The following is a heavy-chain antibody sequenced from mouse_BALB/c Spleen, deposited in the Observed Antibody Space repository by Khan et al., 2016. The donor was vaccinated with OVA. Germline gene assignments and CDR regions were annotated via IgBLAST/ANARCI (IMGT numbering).Heavy chain of an antibody. Sequence: EVQLQESGPGLVKPSQSLSLTCTVTGYTITSVYAWNWIRQFPGNKLEWMGYISYSGVTSYTPSFKSRFSITRDTSTNHFFLQLNSVTTEDTATYYCARGNYYGYYFDYWGQGTTLTVSS. J-gene: IGHJ2*01. V-gene: IGHV3-2*02. D-gene: IGHD1-1*01. CDR1: GYTITSVYA. CDR2: ISYSGVT. CDR3: ARGNYYGYYFDY.